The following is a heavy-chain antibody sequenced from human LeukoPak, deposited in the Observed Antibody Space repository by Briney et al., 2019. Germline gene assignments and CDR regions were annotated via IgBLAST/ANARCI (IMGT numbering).Heavy chain of an antibody. J-gene: IGHJ6*03. D-gene: IGHD4-17*01. CDR3: ARNGKSDYGFSPRIYYYYYYYIDV. V-gene: IGHV1-2*02. CDR2: INPNSGGT. CDR1: GYTFTGYY. Sequence: ASVKVSCKASGYTFTGYYMHWVRQAPGQGLEWMGWINPNSGGTNYAQKFQGRVTMTRDTSISTAYMELSRLRSDDTAVYYCARNGKSDYGFSPRIYYYYYYYIDVWGKGTTVTVSS.